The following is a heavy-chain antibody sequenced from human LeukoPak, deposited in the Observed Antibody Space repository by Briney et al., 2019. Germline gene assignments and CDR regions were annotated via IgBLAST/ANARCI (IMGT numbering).Heavy chain of an antibody. CDR2: TYYRSKWYN. D-gene: IGHD6-19*01. V-gene: IGHV6-1*01. J-gene: IGHJ6*03. CDR3: ARGDIAVAGTEDVYYYYYMDV. CDR1: GDSVSSNSAA. Sequence: SQTLSLTCAISGDSVSSNSAAWNWIRQSPSRGLEWLGRTYYRSKWYNDYAVSVKSRITINPDTSKNQFSLQLNSVTPEDTAVYYCARGDIAVAGTEDVYYYYYMDVWGKGTTVTVSS.